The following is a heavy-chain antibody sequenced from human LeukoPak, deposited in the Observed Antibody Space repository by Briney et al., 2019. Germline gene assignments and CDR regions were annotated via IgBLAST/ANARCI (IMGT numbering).Heavy chain of an antibody. CDR3: ARDLRSGYYIHYFDY. CDR2: IYTSGST. V-gene: IGHV4-4*07. CDR1: GGSISSYY. D-gene: IGHD3-3*01. Sequence: SEPLSLTFPVSGGSISSYYWSWIRPPAGKGLEWIGRIYTSGSTNYNPSLKSRVTMSVDTSKNQFSLKLSSVTAADTAVYYCARDLRSGYYIHYFDYWGQGTLVTGSS. J-gene: IGHJ4*02.